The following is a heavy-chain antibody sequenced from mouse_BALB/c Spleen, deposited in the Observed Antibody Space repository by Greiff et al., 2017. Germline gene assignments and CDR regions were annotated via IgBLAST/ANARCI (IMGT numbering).Heavy chain of an antibody. CDR3: ARDAGYEYDGLAY. Sequence: VLLVESGPGLVAPSQSLSITCTVSGFSLTGYGVHWVRQPPGKGLEWLGVIWAGGSTNYNSALMSRLSISKDNSKSQVFLKMNSLQTDDTAMYYCARDAGYEYDGLAYWGQGTLVTVSA. V-gene: IGHV2-9*02. D-gene: IGHD2-4*01. CDR1: GFSLTGYG. CDR2: IWAGGST. J-gene: IGHJ3*01.